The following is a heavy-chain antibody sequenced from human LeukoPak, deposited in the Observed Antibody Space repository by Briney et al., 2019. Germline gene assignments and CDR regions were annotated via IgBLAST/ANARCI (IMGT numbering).Heavy chain of an antibody. V-gene: IGHV3-30*14. J-gene: IGHJ5*02. Sequence: HPGRSLRLSCAASGFTFSSYAMHWVRQAPGKGLEWVAVTSYDESHKYYADSVKGRFTISRDNSKNTLYLQMNSLRAEDTAVYYCARERGGLYNWFDPWGQGTLVTVSS. CDR2: TSYDESHK. CDR1: GFTFSSYA. CDR3: ARERGGLYNWFDP. D-gene: IGHD3-16*01.